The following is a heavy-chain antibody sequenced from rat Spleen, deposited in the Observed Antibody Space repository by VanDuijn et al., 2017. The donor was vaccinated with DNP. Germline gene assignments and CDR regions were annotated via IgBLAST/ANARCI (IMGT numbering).Heavy chain of an antibody. J-gene: IGHJ2*01. CDR2: IIYDGGRT. V-gene: IGHV5-22*01. Sequence: EVQLVASGGGLVQPGRSLKLSCAASGFTFSDYYMAWVRQAPTKGLEWGAYIIYDGGRTYYGDSVKGRFTISRDNAKSTLFLQMNSLRSEDMATYYCARHVLPLRVWDYWGQGVMVTVSS. D-gene: IGHD1-4*01. CDR1: GFTFSDYY. CDR3: ARHVLPLRVWDY.